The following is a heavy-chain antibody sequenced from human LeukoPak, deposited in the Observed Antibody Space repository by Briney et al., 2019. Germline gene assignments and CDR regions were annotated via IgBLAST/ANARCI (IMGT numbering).Heavy chain of an antibody. CDR1: GFTFSSNA. D-gene: IGHD3-3*01. CDR3: AKLESPYNYYGMDV. V-gene: IGHV3-23*01. J-gene: IGHJ6*02. Sequence: GSLRLSCAAAGFTFSSNAMSWVRQPPGKGLEWVSGISGSGGSTYYADSVKGRFTISRDKSKNTLYLQMNSLRVEDTAVYYCAKLESPYNYYGMDVWGQGTTVTVS. CDR2: ISGSGGST.